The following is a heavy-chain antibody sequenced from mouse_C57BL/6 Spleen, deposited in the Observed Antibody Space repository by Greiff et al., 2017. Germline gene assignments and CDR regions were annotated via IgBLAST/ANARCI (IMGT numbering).Heavy chain of an antibody. V-gene: IGHV1-54*01. Sequence: QVQLKQSGAELVRPGTSVKVSCKASGYAFTNYLIEWVKQRPGQGLEWIGVINPGSGGTNYNEKFKGKATLTADKSSSTAYMQLSSLTSEDSAVYFCASIYYGSSYLYFDYWGQGTTRTVSS. CDR3: ASIYYGSSYLYFDY. CDR2: INPGSGGT. J-gene: IGHJ2*01. D-gene: IGHD1-1*01. CDR1: GYAFTNYL.